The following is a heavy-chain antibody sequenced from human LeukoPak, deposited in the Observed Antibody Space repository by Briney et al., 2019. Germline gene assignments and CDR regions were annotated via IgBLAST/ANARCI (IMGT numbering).Heavy chain of an antibody. CDR3: ARADIAVAAEFDY. CDR2: IIPMFGIA. V-gene: IGHV1-69*10. D-gene: IGHD6-19*01. J-gene: IGHJ4*02. Sequence: SVKVSCKASGGTFSRYAISLVRQAPGQGLEWMGGIIPMFGIANYAQKLQGRVTMTTDTSTSTAYMELRSLRSDDTAVYYCARADIAVAAEFDYWGQGTLVTVSS. CDR1: GGTFSRYA.